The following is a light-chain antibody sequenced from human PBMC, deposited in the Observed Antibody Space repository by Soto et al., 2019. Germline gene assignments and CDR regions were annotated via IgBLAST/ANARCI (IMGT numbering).Light chain of an antibody. J-gene: IGKJ3*01. CDR2: GAS. Sequence: EIVMTQSPATLSVSPGERATLSCRVSQSVSSNLAWYQQKPGQAPRLFIYGASTRATGIPARFSGSGSGTEFTLTISSLQSEDSAVYYCHQYNSWPRGTFGPGTKVEIK. CDR3: HQYNSWPRGT. V-gene: IGKV3-15*01. CDR1: QSVSSN.